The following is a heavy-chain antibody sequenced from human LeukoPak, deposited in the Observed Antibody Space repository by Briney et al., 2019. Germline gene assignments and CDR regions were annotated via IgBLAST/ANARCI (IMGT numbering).Heavy chain of an antibody. V-gene: IGHV3-7*01. D-gene: IGHD6-6*01. Sequence: GGSLRLSCAASGFTFSAYWMTWVRQTPGEGLEPLANIKQDGSENNYVDSGRGRFTISRDNAKNSLYLQMNSRRGEDTAVYYCARYSSSFGWLDPWGQGTLVTVSS. CDR1: GFTFSAYW. CDR3: ARYSSSFGWLDP. J-gene: IGHJ5*02. CDR2: IKQDGSEN.